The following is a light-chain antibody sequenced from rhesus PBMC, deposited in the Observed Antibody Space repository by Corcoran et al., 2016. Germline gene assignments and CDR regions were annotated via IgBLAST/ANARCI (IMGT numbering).Light chain of an antibody. CDR2: AAS. V-gene: IGKV1-19*01. CDR1: QGISSW. Sequence: DIQMTQSPSSLSASVGDKVTINCHASQGISSWLAWYQQKPGKTPKPLIDAASSLQSGVPSRFSGSGSWTDYTLTISSLQPEYFATYYCQQYVDLPYSFCQGTKVEIK. CDR3: QQYVDLPYS. J-gene: IGKJ2*01.